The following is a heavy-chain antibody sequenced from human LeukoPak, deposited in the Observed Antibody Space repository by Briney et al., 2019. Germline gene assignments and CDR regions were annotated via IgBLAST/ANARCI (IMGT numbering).Heavy chain of an antibody. CDR2: ISGSGDNT. V-gene: IGHV3-23*01. J-gene: IGHJ4*02. CDR3: AKGSYYDSSGSFYFDY. Sequence: GGSLRLSCAASGFTFSSYAMSWVRQAPGKGLEWVSGISGSGDNTYYADSVKGRFTISRDNSKNALYVQVNSLGTEDTAAYYCAKGSYYDSSGSFYFDYWGQGTLVTVS. CDR1: GFTFSSYA. D-gene: IGHD3-22*01.